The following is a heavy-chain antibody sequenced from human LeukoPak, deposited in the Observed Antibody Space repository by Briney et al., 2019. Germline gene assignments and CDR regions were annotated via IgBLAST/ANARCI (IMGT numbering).Heavy chain of an antibody. D-gene: IGHD6-13*01. CDR3: ARVGDSSSWYRWFDP. V-gene: IGHV4-38-2*01. Sequence: KTSETLSLTCAVSGYSISSGYYWGWIRQPPGKGLEWIGSIYHSGSTYYNPSLKSRVTISVDTSKNQFSLKLGSVTAADTAVYYCARVGDSSSWYRWFDPWGQGTLVTVSS. CDR2: IYHSGST. CDR1: GYSISSGYY. J-gene: IGHJ5*02.